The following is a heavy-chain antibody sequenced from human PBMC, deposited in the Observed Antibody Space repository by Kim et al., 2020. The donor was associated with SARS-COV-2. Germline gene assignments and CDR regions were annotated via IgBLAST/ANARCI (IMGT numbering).Heavy chain of an antibody. Sequence: GGSLRLSCAASGFTFSSYGMHWVRQAPGKGLEWVAVIWYDGSNKYYADSVKGRFTISRDNSKNTLYLQMNSLRAEDTAVYYCARAMIVVAPFDYWGQGTLVTVSS. D-gene: IGHD3-22*01. V-gene: IGHV3-33*01. CDR1: GFTFSSYG. CDR2: IWYDGSNK. CDR3: ARAMIVVAPFDY. J-gene: IGHJ4*02.